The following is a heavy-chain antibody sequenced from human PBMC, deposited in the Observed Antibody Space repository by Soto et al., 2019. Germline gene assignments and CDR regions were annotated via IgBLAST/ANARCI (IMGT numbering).Heavy chain of an antibody. CDR3: ARDTEGVRGGSYFDY. J-gene: IGHJ4*02. D-gene: IGHD3-10*01. CDR2: IYHSGST. V-gene: IGHV4-4*02. CDR1: GGSISSSNW. Sequence: SETLSLTCAVSGGSISSSNWWSWVRQPPGKGLEWIGEIYHSGSTNYNPSLKSRVTISVDKSKNQFSLKLSSVTAADPAVNYCARDTEGVRGGSYFDYWGQGTLVTVSS.